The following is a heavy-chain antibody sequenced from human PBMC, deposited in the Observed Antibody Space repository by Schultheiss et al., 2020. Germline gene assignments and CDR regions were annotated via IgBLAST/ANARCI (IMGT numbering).Heavy chain of an antibody. CDR2: IRSKAYGGTT. CDR1: GFTFSSYA. D-gene: IGHD6-13*01. V-gene: IGHV3-49*04. Sequence: GGSLRLSCTASGFTFSSYAMSWVRQAPGKGLEWVGFIRSKAYGGTTEYAASVKGRFTISRDDSKSIAYLQMNSLKTEDTAVYYCTRDGQPYSSSWYGEGYDFDYWGQGTLVTVSS. CDR3: TRDGQPYSSSWYGEGYDFDY. J-gene: IGHJ4*02.